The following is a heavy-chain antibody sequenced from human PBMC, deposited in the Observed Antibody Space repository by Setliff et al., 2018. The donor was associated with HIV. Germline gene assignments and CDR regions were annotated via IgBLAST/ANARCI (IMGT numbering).Heavy chain of an antibody. CDR3: ARGSYGSVLL. CDR2: TYWRSKWYF. Sequence: SQTLSLTCAISGDSVSSNVAAWNWVRQSPSGGLEWLGRTYWRSKWYFDYAVSAKSRINIYPDTSKNQFSLHLNSVTPEDTAIYYCARGSYGSVLLWGQGTLVTVSS. D-gene: IGHD6-19*01. J-gene: IGHJ4*02. CDR1: GDSVSSNVAA. V-gene: IGHV6-1*01.